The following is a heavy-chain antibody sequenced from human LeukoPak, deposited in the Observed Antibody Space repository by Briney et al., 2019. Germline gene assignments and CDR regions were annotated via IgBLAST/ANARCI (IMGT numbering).Heavy chain of an antibody. J-gene: IGHJ5*02. Sequence: SVKVSCKASGGTFSSYAISWVRQAPGQGLEWMGGIIPIFGTANYAQKFQGRVTITTDESTSTAYMELSSLRSEDTAVYYCARGTVVSRYCSSTSCYAWFDPWGQGTLVTVFS. CDR1: GGTFSSYA. D-gene: IGHD2-2*01. CDR3: ARGTVVSRYCSSTSCYAWFDP. V-gene: IGHV1-69*05. CDR2: IIPIFGTA.